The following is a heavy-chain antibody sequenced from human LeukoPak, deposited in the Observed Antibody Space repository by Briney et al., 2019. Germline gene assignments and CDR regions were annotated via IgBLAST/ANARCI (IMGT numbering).Heavy chain of an antibody. CDR3: ARGAIVGATGDWFDP. V-gene: IGHV3-33*08. CDR1: GFTFSSYE. Sequence: GGSLRLSCAASGFTFSSYEMNWVRQAPGKGLEWVAVIWYDGSNKYYADSVKGRFTISRDNSKNTLYLQMNSLRAEDTAVYYCARGAIVGATGDWFDPWGQGTLVTVSS. CDR2: IWYDGSNK. D-gene: IGHD1-26*01. J-gene: IGHJ5*02.